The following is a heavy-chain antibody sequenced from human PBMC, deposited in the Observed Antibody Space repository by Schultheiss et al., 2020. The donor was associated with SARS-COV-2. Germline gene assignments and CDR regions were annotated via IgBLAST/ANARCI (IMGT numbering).Heavy chain of an antibody. J-gene: IGHJ5*02. Sequence: SQTLSLTCHVSGGSIRSSNWWSWIRQPPGKGLEWIGYIYYSVSTNYNPSLKSRVTISVDTSKNQFSLKLSSVTAADTAVYYCARDRKEWPLFGYNWFDPWGQGTLVTVSS. V-gene: IGHV4-59*01. CDR2: IYYSVST. D-gene: IGHD3-3*01. CDR1: GGSIRSSNW. CDR3: ARDRKEWPLFGYNWFDP.